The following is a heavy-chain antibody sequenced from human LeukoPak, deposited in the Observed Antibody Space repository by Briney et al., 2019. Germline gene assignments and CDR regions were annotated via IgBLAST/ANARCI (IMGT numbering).Heavy chain of an antibody. CDR2: ISAYNGNT. CDR3: AKSMRNDFWSGYYGDLLPDH. D-gene: IGHD3-3*01. J-gene: IGHJ4*02. CDR1: GYTFTSYG. Sequence: ASVKVSCKASGYTFTSYGISWVRQAPGQGLEWMGWISAYNGNTNYAQKLQGRVTMTTDTSTSTAYMELRSLRSDDTAVYYCAKSMRNDFWSGYYGDLLPDHWGQGTLVTVSS. V-gene: IGHV1-18*01.